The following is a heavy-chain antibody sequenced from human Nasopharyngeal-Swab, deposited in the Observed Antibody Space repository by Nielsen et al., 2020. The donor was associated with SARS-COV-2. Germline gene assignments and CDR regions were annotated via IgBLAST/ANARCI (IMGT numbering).Heavy chain of an antibody. CDR2: ISWNSGSI. J-gene: IGHJ3*02. D-gene: IGHD2-21*01. Sequence: SLKISCAASGFTFDDYAMHWVRQAPGKGLEWVSGISWNSGSIGYADSVKGRFTISRDNAKNSLYLQMNSLRAEDTALYYCAKLPGGPSPGDSDAFDIWGQGTMVTVSS. V-gene: IGHV3-9*01. CDR1: GFTFDDYA. CDR3: AKLPGGPSPGDSDAFDI.